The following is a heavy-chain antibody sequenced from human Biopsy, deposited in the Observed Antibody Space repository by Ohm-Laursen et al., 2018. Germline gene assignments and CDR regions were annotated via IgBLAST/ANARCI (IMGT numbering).Heavy chain of an antibody. CDR2: IFYRGSP. CDR1: GGSISNNNYY. J-gene: IGHJ5*02. D-gene: IGHD3-22*01. Sequence: SETLSLTCTVSGGSISNNNYYWGWIRQPPGKGLEWIGSIFYRGSPHYKPSLKSRVNLSVDTSKNQFSLKLNSVTAADTAVYYCARDYDTSGYYYVSWGQGTLVTVSS. CDR3: ARDYDTSGYYYVS. V-gene: IGHV4-39*01.